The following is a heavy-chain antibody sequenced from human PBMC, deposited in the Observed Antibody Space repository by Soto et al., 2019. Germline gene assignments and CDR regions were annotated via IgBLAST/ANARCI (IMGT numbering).Heavy chain of an antibody. Sequence: GESLKISCKGSGFSFNANWIGWERRLPGKGLEWMGMIYPGDSDTRYSPSLQGQVTISADKSISTTYLQWSSLKASDSAMYYCAREFPYYVSSDRYLAYWGQGALVTVSS. J-gene: IGHJ4*02. CDR3: AREFPYYVSSDRYLAY. CDR1: GFSFNANW. V-gene: IGHV5-51*01. D-gene: IGHD3-16*01. CDR2: IYPGDSDT.